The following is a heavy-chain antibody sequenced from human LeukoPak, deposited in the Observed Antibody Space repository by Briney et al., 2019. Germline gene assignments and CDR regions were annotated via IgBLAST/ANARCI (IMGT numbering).Heavy chain of an antibody. V-gene: IGHV4-34*01. Sequence: KPSETLSLTCAVYGGSFSGYYWSWIRQPPGKGLEWIGEINHSGSTNYNPSLKSRVTISVDTSKNQFSLKLSSVTAADSAVYYCARGQVLQYFDWSGENLRFDYWGQGTLVTVSS. CDR3: ARGQVLQYFDWSGENLRFDY. D-gene: IGHD3-9*01. CDR2: INHSGST. CDR1: GGSFSGYY. J-gene: IGHJ4*02.